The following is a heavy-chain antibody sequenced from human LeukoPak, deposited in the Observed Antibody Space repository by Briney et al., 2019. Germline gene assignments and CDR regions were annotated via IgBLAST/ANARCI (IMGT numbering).Heavy chain of an antibody. CDR1: GYTFTGYY. D-gene: IGHD4-17*01. Sequence: ASVKVSCKASGYTFTGYYMHWVRQAPGQGLEWMGWTNPNSGGTNYAQKFQGRVTMTRDTSISTAYMELSRLRSDDTAVYYCAREDTVTLYFDYWGQGTLVTVSS. J-gene: IGHJ4*02. V-gene: IGHV1-2*02. CDR2: TNPNSGGT. CDR3: AREDTVTLYFDY.